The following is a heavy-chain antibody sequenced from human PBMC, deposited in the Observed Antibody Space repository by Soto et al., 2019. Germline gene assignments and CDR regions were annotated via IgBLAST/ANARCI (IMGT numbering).Heavy chain of an antibody. CDR3: ARDVAGLGDY. CDR2: INPSGGST. CDR1: GYTFTSYY. V-gene: IGHV1-46*01. J-gene: IGHJ4*02. Sequence: QVQLVQSGAEVKKPGASVKVSCKASGYTFTSYYMHWVRQAPGQGLEWMGIINPSGGSTSYAQKFPGRVTMTRDTSASTVYMELSSLRAEDTAVYYCARDVAGLGDYWGQGTLVTVSS. D-gene: IGHD2-21*01.